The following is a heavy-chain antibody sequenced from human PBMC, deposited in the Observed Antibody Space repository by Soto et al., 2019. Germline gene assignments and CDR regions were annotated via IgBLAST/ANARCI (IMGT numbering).Heavy chain of an antibody. D-gene: IGHD6-13*01. CDR3: AKDRVSSWSYYYYYGMDV. V-gene: IGHV3-23*01. Sequence: EVQLLESGGGLVQPGGSLRLSCAASGFTFSSYAMSWVRQAPGKGLEWVSAISGSGGSTYYADSVKGRFTISRDNSKNTLYQQMNSLRAEDTAVYYCAKDRVSSWSYYYYYGMDVWGQGTTVTVSS. CDR1: GFTFSSYA. CDR2: ISGSGGST. J-gene: IGHJ6*02.